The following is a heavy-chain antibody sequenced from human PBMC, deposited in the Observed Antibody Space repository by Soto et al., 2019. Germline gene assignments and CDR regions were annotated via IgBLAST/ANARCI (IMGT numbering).Heavy chain of an antibody. D-gene: IGHD6-19*01. J-gene: IGHJ4*02. Sequence: SVKVSCKASGYTFTGYYMHWVRQAPGQGLEWMGWINPIIGTTNYAQKFQGRVTITADESTSTAYMELSSLRSEDTAVYYCALGAVADDTTPVDYWGQGTLVTVSS. CDR1: GYTFTGYY. CDR3: ALGAVADDTTPVDY. CDR2: INPIIGTT. V-gene: IGHV1-69*13.